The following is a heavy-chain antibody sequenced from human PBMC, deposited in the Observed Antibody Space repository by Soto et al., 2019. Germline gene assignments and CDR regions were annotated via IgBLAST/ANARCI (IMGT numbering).Heavy chain of an antibody. CDR2: FDPEDGET. CDR3: ATFSVGYCSSTSCYAGAWFDP. J-gene: IGHJ5*02. V-gene: IGHV1-24*01. Sequence: ASVKVSCKVSGYTLTELSMHWVRQAPGKGLEWMGGFDPEDGETIYAQKFQGRVTMTEDTSTDTAYVELSSLRSEDTAVYYCATFSVGYCSSTSCYAGAWFDPWGQGTLVTVSS. CDR1: GYTLTELS. D-gene: IGHD2-2*01.